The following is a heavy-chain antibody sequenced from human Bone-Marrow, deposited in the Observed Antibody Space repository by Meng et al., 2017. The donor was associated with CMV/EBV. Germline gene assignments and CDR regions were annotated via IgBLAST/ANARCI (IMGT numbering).Heavy chain of an antibody. J-gene: IGHJ5*02. CDR2: IYYSGST. Sequence: SETLSLTCTVSGGSISSYYWSWIRQPPGKGLEWIGYIYYSGSTNYNPSLKSRVTISVDTSKNQFSLKMRSATAADTAVYYCARSNWNWLDPWGQGTLVTVSS. D-gene: IGHD1-1*01. CDR1: GGSISSYY. V-gene: IGHV4-59*01. CDR3: ARSNWNWLDP.